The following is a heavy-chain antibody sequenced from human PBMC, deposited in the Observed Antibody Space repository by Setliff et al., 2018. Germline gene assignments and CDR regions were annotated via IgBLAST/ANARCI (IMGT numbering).Heavy chain of an antibody. D-gene: IGHD3-16*01. V-gene: IGHV7-4-1*02. CDR1: GYTFGSYA. CDR2: ISTNTGNP. CDR3: AREGEGSTFFPLDAFDI. J-gene: IGHJ3*02. Sequence: ASVKVSCKASGYTFGSYAMNWVRQAPGQGLEWMGWISTNTGNPTYAQGFTGRFVFSLDTSVSTAYLQISSLKAEDTAVYYCAREGEGSTFFPLDAFDIWGQGTMVTVSS.